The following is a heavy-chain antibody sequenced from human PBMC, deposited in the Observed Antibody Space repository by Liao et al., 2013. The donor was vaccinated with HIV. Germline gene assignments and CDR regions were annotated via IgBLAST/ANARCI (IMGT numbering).Heavy chain of an antibody. CDR2: ISGTGIP. Sequence: QVQLQESGPGLVKPSQTLSLTCTVSGASISSNSYYWSWIRQPAGKGLEWIGRISGTGIPYYNSSLESRVTISIDTSKNQFSLNLTSVTATDTAVYYCASSIIMVRGVHKLDYWGQGTLVTVSS. J-gene: IGHJ4*02. CDR1: GASISSNSYY. D-gene: IGHD3-10*01. CDR3: ASSIIMVRGVHKLDY. V-gene: IGHV4-61*02.